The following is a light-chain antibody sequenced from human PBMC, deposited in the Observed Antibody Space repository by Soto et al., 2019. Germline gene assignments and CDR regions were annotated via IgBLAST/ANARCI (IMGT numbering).Light chain of an antibody. J-gene: IGKJ4*01. CDR1: QSVSNS. V-gene: IGKV3-11*01. Sequence: ESVLTQSPATLSLSPGERVTLSCRASQSVSNSLAWYQQKPGQAPRLLIYDASNRATGIPARFSGSGSGTDFTLTISSLEPEDFAVYYCQQRSNWPLTFGGGTKVDIK. CDR3: QQRSNWPLT. CDR2: DAS.